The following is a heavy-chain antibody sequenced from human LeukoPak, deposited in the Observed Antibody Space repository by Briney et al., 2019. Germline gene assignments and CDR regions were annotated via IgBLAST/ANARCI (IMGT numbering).Heavy chain of an antibody. Sequence: PGGSLRLSCAPSGLTLSNYAMSWVRPAPGEGLEWVSGISGTAGTIHYPAPVKGRFTICRDNTKNTLYLQMNSLRDDDMGVYYCAKRLGDPRAFDYWGQGTLVTVSS. CDR2: ISGTAGTI. CDR3: AKRLGDPRAFDY. V-gene: IGHV3-23*01. D-gene: IGHD2-21*02. CDR1: GLTLSNYA. J-gene: IGHJ4*02.